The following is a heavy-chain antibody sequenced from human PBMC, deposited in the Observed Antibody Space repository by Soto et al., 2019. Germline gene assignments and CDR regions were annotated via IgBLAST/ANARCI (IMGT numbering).Heavy chain of an antibody. J-gene: IGHJ5*02. CDR3: ARSPKQWLGSWFDP. CDR1: GGSFSDYY. Sequence: SETLSLTCAVYGGSFSDYYWSWIRQPPGKGLEWIGEINHSGSTNYNPSLKSRVTISVDTSKNQFSLKLSSVTAADTAVYYCARSPKQWLGSWFDPWGQGTLVTVSS. CDR2: INHSGST. D-gene: IGHD6-19*01. V-gene: IGHV4-34*01.